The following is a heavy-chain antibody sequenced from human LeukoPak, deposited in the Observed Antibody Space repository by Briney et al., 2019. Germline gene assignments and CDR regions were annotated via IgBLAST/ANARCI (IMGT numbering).Heavy chain of an antibody. CDR3: ARQRVAGMYNWFDP. CDR2: IYHSGST. V-gene: IGHV4-4*03. J-gene: IGHJ5*02. Sequence: PETLSLTCAVSGGSISSSNWWSWVRQPPGKGLEWIGEIYHSGSTNYNPSLKSRVTISVDKSKNQFSLKLSSVTAADTAVYYCARQRVAGMYNWFDPWGQGTLVTVSS. D-gene: IGHD6-19*01. CDR1: GGSISSSNW.